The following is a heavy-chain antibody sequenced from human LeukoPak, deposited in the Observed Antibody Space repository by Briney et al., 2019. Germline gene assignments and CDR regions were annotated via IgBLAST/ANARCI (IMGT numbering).Heavy chain of an antibody. V-gene: IGHV3-23*01. CDR3: AKSSTVTTRAFDI. Sequence: PGGSLRLSCAASGFTFSNYWMSWVRQAPGKGLEWVSAISGSGGSTYYADSVKGRFTISRDNSKNTLYLQMNSLRAEDTAVYYCAKSSTVTTRAFDIWGQGTMVTVSS. D-gene: IGHD4-17*01. CDR1: GFTFSNYW. CDR2: ISGSGGST. J-gene: IGHJ3*02.